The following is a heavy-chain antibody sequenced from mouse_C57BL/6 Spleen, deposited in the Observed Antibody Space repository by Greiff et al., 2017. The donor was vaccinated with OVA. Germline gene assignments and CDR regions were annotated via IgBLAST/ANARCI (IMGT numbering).Heavy chain of an antibody. J-gene: IGHJ3*01. D-gene: IGHD2-4*01. Sequence: EVKLEESGGGLVQPGGSMKLSCVASGFTFSNYWMNWVRQSPEKGLEWVAQIRLKSDNYATNYAVSGKGRLTISRDDSRSSDYQHMSNLRAEDTVIYYGTGDYEVFAYWGQGTLVTVSA. V-gene: IGHV6-3*01. CDR2: IRLKSDNYAT. CDR1: GFTFSNYW. CDR3: TGDYEVFAY.